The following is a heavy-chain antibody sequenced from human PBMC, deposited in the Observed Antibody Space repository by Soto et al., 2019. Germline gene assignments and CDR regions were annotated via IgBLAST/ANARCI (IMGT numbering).Heavy chain of an antibody. J-gene: IGHJ6*02. CDR3: ARRGTAEIGHYYGMAV. CDR1: GYSFTSYW. V-gene: IGHV5-51*01. CDR2: IHPGDSDT. Sequence: PRKGSGYSFTSYWIGWVRQMPGNGLEWLGIIHPGDSDTRYSPSFQGQVTIAADEAISTDYLQWSSLKASHTAMYYCARRGTAEIGHYYGMAVWGQGTTVTVCS. D-gene: IGHD1-1*01.